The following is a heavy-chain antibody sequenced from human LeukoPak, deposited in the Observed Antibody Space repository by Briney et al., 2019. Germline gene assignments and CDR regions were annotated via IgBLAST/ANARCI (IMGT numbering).Heavy chain of an antibody. J-gene: IGHJ4*02. CDR3: AKAGLLYSSSSLYFDY. CDR2: ISGSGGST. D-gene: IGHD6-6*01. Sequence: PGGSLKLSCAASGFSFSSYSMNWVRQAPGKGLEWVSAISGSGGSTYYADSVKGRFTISRDNSKNTLYLQMNSLRAEDTAVYYCAKAGLLYSSSSLYFDYWGQGTLVTVSS. V-gene: IGHV3-23*01. CDR1: GFSFSSYS.